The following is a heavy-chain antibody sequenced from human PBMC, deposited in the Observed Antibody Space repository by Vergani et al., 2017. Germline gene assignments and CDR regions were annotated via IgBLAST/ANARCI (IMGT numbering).Heavy chain of an antibody. CDR3: ATGPYERLEF. J-gene: IGHJ4*02. V-gene: IGHV4-34*01. CDR1: GGSFSGYY. Sequence: QVQLQQWGAGLLKPSETLSLTCAVYGGSFSGYYWSWIRQPPGKGLEWIGEINHSGSTNYNPSLKSRVTISVDTSKNQFSLKLDSVTAADTAVYFCATGPYERLEFWGQGTLVTVSS. CDR2: INHSGST. D-gene: IGHD3-3*01.